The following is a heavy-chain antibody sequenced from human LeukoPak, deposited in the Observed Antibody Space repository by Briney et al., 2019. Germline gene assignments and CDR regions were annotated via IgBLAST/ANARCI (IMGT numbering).Heavy chain of an antibody. Sequence: GGSLRLSCAASGFTFSSYGMHWVRQAPGKGLEWVAFTRYDGSNKYYADSVKGRFTISRDNSKNTLYLQMNSLRAEDTAVYYCAKDSYSNYYDSSGYYYYWGQGTLVTVSS. CDR2: TRYDGSNK. J-gene: IGHJ4*02. D-gene: IGHD3-22*01. V-gene: IGHV3-30*02. CDR3: AKDSYSNYYDSSGYYYY. CDR1: GFTFSSYG.